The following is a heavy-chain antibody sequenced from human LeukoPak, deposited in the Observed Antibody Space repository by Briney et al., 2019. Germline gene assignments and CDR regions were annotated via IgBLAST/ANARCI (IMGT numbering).Heavy chain of an antibody. CDR3: AKVSGSRYINAYYFDY. Sequence: PGGSLRLSCAASGFTFSSHAMSWVRQAPGNGLEWVSAISGSGGSTYYADSVKGRFTISRNTSKNTLYLQLHSLRADDTAVYYCAKVSGSRYINAYYFDYWGQGTLVTVSS. CDR2: ISGSGGST. D-gene: IGHD6-13*01. J-gene: IGHJ4*02. CDR1: GFTFSSHA. V-gene: IGHV3-23*01.